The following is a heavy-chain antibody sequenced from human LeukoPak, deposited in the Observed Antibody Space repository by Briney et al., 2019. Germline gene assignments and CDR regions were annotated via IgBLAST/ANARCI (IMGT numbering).Heavy chain of an antibody. CDR2: IYPGDSDT. CDR1: GYNFINYW. CDR3: ATGDFDFYYFDY. Sequence: GESLKISCKGSGYNFINYWIGWVRQMPGKGLEWMGIIYPGDSDTRYSPSFQGQVTISADKSISTAYLQWSSLKASDTAIYYCATGDFDFYYFDYWGQGTLVTVSS. J-gene: IGHJ4*02. D-gene: IGHD3/OR15-3a*01. V-gene: IGHV5-51*01.